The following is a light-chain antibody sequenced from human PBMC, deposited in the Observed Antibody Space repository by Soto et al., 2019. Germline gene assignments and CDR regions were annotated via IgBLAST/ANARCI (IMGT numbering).Light chain of an antibody. Sequence: EIVLTQSPGTLSLSPGERATLSCRASQSVSSSYLAWYQQKPGQAPRLLIYGESSRATGIPDRFSGSGSGTDFTFTISRLEPEDFAVYYCQQYGSFRSFGQGTKVDIK. J-gene: IGKJ1*01. V-gene: IGKV3-20*01. CDR3: QQYGSFRS. CDR2: GES. CDR1: QSVSSSY.